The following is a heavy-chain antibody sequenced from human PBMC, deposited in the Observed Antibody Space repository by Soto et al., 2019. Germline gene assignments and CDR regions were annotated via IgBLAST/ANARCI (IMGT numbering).Heavy chain of an antibody. V-gene: IGHV1-8*01. D-gene: IGHD6-6*01. CDR1: GYTFPSDD. CDR3: ARDAYIAARLYYYYGMDV. CDR2: MNPNSGNT. J-gene: IGHJ6*02. Sequence: ASGKVACKASGYTFPSDDINWVRQATGQGLEWMGWMNPNSGNTGYAQKFQGRVTMTRNTSISTAYMELSSLRSEDTAVYYCARDAYIAARLYYYYGMDVWGQGTKVTVSS.